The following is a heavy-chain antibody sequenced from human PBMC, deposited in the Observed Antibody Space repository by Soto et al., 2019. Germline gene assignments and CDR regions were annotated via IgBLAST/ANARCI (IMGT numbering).Heavy chain of an antibody. J-gene: IGHJ4*02. V-gene: IGHV4-31*03. D-gene: IGHD3-3*01. CDR3: ARVIIWSGAYYFDY. Sequence: SETLSLTCTVSGGSISSGGYYWSWIRQHPGKGLEWIGYIYYSGSTYYNPSLKSRVTISVDTSKNQFSLKLSSVTAADMAVYYCARVIIWSGAYYFDYWGQGTLVTVSS. CDR1: GGSISSGGYY. CDR2: IYYSGST.